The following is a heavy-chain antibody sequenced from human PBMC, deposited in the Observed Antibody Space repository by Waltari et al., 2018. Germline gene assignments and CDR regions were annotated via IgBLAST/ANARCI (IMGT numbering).Heavy chain of an antibody. CDR1: GGSITSYY. CDR2: IYYSGST. J-gene: IGHJ6*03. Sequence: QVQLQESGPGLEKPAETLSLTCTVSGGSITSYYWSWIRQPPGQGLEWIGYIYYSGSTNYNPSLRSGVTMSVDTSKNQFALKLNSVTAADSAIYYCVRHYNSTWGVYYMDVWGKGTTVTVSS. D-gene: IGHD3-10*01. V-gene: IGHV4-59*01. CDR3: VRHYNSTWGVYYMDV.